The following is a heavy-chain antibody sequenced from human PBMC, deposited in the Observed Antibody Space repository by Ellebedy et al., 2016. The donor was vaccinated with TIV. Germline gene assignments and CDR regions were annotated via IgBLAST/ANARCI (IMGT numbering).Heavy chain of an antibody. D-gene: IGHD6-19*01. CDR1: GFTFNSYA. Sequence: PGGSLRLSCAASGFTFNSYAMHWVRQAPGKGLEWVAVISYDCNSKYYTDSVKGRFTISRDNSMTTLYLEMNSLRAEDTGVYYCARDLDKSSGWYGGAAYWGQGTLVTVSS. J-gene: IGHJ4*02. CDR3: ARDLDKSSGWYGGAAY. V-gene: IGHV3-30-3*01. CDR2: ISYDCNSK.